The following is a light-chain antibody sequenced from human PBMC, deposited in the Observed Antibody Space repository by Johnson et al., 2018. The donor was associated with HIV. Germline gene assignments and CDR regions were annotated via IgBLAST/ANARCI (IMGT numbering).Light chain of an antibody. V-gene: IGLV1-51*01. J-gene: IGLJ1*01. CDR3: GTWDSRLNVYL. CDR1: SSNIGNNY. Sequence: QSVLTQPPSVSAAPGQKVTISCSGSSSNIGNNYVSWYQQLPGTAPKLLIYDNNKRPSVIPDRFSGSKSGTSATLGITGLQTGDEADYYCGTWDSRLNVYLFGPGTKVTVL. CDR2: DNN.